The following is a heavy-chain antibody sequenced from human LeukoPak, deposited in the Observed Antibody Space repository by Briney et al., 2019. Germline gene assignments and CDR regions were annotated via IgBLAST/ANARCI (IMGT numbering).Heavy chain of an antibody. CDR1: GYTFTSYG. Sequence: ASVKVSCKASGYTFTSYGISWVRQAPGQGLEWMGWISAYNGNTNYAQKLQGRVTMTTDTSTSTAYMELRSLRSDDTAVYYCAKAIVRHIVATSPFDYWGQGILVTVSS. D-gene: IGHD5-12*01. V-gene: IGHV1-18*01. CDR2: ISAYNGNT. CDR3: AKAIVRHIVATSPFDY. J-gene: IGHJ4*02.